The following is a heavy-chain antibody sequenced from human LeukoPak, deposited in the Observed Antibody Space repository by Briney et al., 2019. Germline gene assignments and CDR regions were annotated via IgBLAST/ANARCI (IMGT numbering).Heavy chain of an antibody. CDR2: ISSSGSTT. Sequence: GGSLRLSCAASGFTFSDYYMTWIRQAPGKGLEWVSYISSSGSTTYYADSVKGRFTISRDNSKNTLYLQMNSLRAEDTAVYYCARDYDFREDYMDVWGKGTTVTVSS. CDR1: GFTFSDYY. D-gene: IGHD2/OR15-2a*01. J-gene: IGHJ6*03. CDR3: ARDYDFREDYMDV. V-gene: IGHV3-11*04.